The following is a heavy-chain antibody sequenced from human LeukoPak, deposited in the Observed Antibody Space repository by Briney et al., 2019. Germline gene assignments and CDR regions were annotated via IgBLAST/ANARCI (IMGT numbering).Heavy chain of an antibody. D-gene: IGHD6-6*01. CDR3: ARASSSSSYFDY. J-gene: IGHJ4*02. CDR2: ISSRSTYL. Sequence: PGGSLRLSCAASGFTFSSYSVNWVRQAPGKGLEWVSSISSRSTYLYYADSVKGRFTISRDNAKNSLYLQIHSLRAEDTAVYYCARASSSSSYFDYWGQGTLVTVSS. CDR1: GFTFSSYS. V-gene: IGHV3-21*01.